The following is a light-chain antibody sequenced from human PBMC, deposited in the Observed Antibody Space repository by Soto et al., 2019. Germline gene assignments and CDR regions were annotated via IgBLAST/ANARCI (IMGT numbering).Light chain of an antibody. CDR3: QQYNNWPSIT. Sequence: EIVLTQSPGTLSLSPGERATLSCRAIQSVSNNYLAWYQQKPGQAPRLLIYGASTRATGIPARFSGSGSGTEFTLTISSLQSEDFAFYYCQQYNNWPSITFGQGTRLENK. J-gene: IGKJ5*01. V-gene: IGKV3-15*01. CDR2: GAS. CDR1: QSVSNN.